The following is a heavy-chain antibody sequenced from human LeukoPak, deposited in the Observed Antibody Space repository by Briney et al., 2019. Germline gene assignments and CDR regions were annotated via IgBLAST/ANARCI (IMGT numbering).Heavy chain of an antibody. D-gene: IGHD2-2*02. CDR1: GFTFSSYA. Sequence: GGSLRLSCAASGFTFSSYAMSWVRQAPGKGLEWVSGINWNGGSTGYADSVKGRFTISRDNAKNSLYLQMNSLGAEDTALYYCARRDIVVVPAAIFGAFDIWGQGTMVTVSS. CDR2: INWNGGST. J-gene: IGHJ3*02. V-gene: IGHV3-20*04. CDR3: ARRDIVVVPAAIFGAFDI.